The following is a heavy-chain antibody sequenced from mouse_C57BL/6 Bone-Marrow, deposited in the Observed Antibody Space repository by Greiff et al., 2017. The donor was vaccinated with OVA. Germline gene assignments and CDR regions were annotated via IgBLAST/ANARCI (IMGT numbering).Heavy chain of an antibody. CDR2: FYPGSGSI. CDR1: GYTFTEYT. V-gene: IGHV1-62-2*01. J-gene: IGHJ3*01. Sequence: QVQLQQSGAELVKPGASVKLSCKASGYTFTEYTIHWVKQRSGQGLEWIGWFYPGSGSIKYNEKFKDKATLTADKSSSTVYMELSRLTSKDSAVYFCARHEAPYYYGSSYGFDYWGQGTLVTVSA. CDR3: ARHEAPYYYGSSYGFDY. D-gene: IGHD1-1*01.